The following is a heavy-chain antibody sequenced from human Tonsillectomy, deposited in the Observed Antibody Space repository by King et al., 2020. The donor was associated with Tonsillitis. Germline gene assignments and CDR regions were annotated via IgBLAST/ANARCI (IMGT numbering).Heavy chain of an antibody. J-gene: IGHJ2*01. CDR3: ARDGNSILWWTGGYFDL. D-gene: IGHD2-21*01. CDR2: ISYDGSNK. V-gene: IGHV3-30-3*01. Sequence: VQLVESGGGVVQPGRSLRLSCAASRFTFSSFAMHWVRQAPGKGLEWVAVISYDGSNKYYADSVKGRFTISRDNSKNTLYLQMNSLRAEDTAGYYCARDGNSILWWTGGYFDLWGRGTLVTVSS. CDR1: RFTFSSFA.